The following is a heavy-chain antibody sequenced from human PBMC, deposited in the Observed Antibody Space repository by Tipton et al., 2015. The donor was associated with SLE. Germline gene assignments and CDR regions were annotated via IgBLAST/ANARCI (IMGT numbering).Heavy chain of an antibody. CDR2: ISGSGGST. Sequence: SLRLSCAASGFTFSSYAMSWVRQAPGKGLEWVSAISGSGGSTYYADSVKGRFTISRDNSKNTLYLQMNSLRAEDTAVYYCARVTSNIHPSFDIWGQGTMVTVSS. CDR1: GFTFSSYA. CDR3: ARVTSNIHPSFDI. J-gene: IGHJ3*02. D-gene: IGHD2/OR15-2a*01. V-gene: IGHV3-23*01.